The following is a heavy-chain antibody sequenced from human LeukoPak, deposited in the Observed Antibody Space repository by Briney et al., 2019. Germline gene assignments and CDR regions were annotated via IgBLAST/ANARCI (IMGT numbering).Heavy chain of an antibody. J-gene: IGHJ5*02. Sequence: ASVKVSCKASGYTFTTYGISWVRLAPGQGLEWMGWIRAYNGNTNYAQQFQGRVSMTTDTSMSTAYMELRSLRSDDTAVYYCARDLIAVRPGWFDPWGQGSLVTVSS. D-gene: IGHD6-6*01. CDR1: GYTFTTYG. CDR3: ARDLIAVRPGWFDP. V-gene: IGHV1-18*01. CDR2: IRAYNGNT.